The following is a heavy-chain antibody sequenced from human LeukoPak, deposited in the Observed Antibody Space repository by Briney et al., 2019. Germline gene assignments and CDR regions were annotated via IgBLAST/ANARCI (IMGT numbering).Heavy chain of an antibody. Sequence: GASVKVSCKASGGTFSSYAISWVRQAPGQGLEWMGGIIPIFGTANYAQKFQGRVTITADKPTSTAYMELSSLRSEDTAVYFCARAWYSGSRFDYWGQGTLVTVSS. V-gene: IGHV1-69*06. CDR3: ARAWYSGSRFDY. CDR2: IIPIFGTA. D-gene: IGHD1-26*01. J-gene: IGHJ4*02. CDR1: GGTFSSYA.